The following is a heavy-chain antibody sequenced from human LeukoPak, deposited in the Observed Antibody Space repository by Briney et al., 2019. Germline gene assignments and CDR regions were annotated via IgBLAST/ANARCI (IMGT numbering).Heavy chain of an antibody. J-gene: IGHJ6*03. CDR2: IYSGGST. D-gene: IGHD6-6*01. Sequence: PGGSLRLSCAASGFTVSSNYMSWVRQAPGKGLEWVSVIYSGGSTYYADSVKGRFTISRDNSKNTLYLQMNSLRAEDTAVYYCARDRYSSSLSFYYYMDVWGKGTTVTVSS. CDR1: GFTVSSNY. V-gene: IGHV3-53*01. CDR3: ARDRYSSSLSFYYYMDV.